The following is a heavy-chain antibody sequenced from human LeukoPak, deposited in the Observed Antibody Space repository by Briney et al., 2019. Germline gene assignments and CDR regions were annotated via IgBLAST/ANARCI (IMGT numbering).Heavy chain of an antibody. Sequence: SETLSLTCTVSGGSISSSSYYWGWLRQPPGKGLEWIGSIYYSGSTYYNPSLKSRVTISVDTSKNQFSLKLNSVTAADTAVYYCARHEIRIYYGSGTLNWLDPWGQGTLVTVSS. J-gene: IGHJ5*02. D-gene: IGHD3-10*01. CDR2: IYYSGST. V-gene: IGHV4-39*01. CDR1: GGSISSSSYY. CDR3: ARHEIRIYYGSGTLNWLDP.